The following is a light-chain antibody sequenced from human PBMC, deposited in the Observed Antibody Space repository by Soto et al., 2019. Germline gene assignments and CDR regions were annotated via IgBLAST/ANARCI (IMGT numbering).Light chain of an antibody. Sequence: EIVLTQSPATLSLSPGERATLSCRASQSVSRYLAWFQQKPGQAPRLLIYDASKRATGISARFSGSGSGTDFTLTISTLEPEDFAGYYCRQCSNWPPRWTCGQGTKVEIK. CDR2: DAS. CDR3: RQCSNWPPRWT. V-gene: IGKV3-11*01. J-gene: IGKJ1*01. CDR1: QSVSRY.